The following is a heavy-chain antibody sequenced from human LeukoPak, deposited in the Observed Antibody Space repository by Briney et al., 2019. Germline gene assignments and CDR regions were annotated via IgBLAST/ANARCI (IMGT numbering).Heavy chain of an antibody. V-gene: IGHV3-21*04. CDR1: GFTFSSYS. CDR3: AREEWLRLGGYYYYYMDV. CDR2: ISSSSSYI. Sequence: GGSLRLSCAASGFTFSSYSMNWVRQAPGKGLEWVSSISSSSSYIYYADSVKGRFTISRDNAKNSLYLQMNSLRAEDTAVYYCAREEWLRLGGYYYYYMDVWGKGTTVTVSS. J-gene: IGHJ6*03. D-gene: IGHD5-12*01.